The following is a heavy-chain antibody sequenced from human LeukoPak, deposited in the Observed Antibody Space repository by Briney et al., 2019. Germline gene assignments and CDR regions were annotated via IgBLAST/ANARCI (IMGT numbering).Heavy chain of an antibody. J-gene: IGHJ4*02. CDR3: AKAPPRIAAAGSDFDY. V-gene: IGHV3-23*01. CDR2: ITGSGGST. Sequence: GGSLRLSCAASGFTFSSYAMSWVRQAPGKGLEWVSAITGSGGSTYYADSVKGRFTISRDNSKTTLYLQMNSLRAEDTAVYYCAKAPPRIAAAGSDFDYWGQGTLVAVSS. D-gene: IGHD6-13*01. CDR1: GFTFSSYA.